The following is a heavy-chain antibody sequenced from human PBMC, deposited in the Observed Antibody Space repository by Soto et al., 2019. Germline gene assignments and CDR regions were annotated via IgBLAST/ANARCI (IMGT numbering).Heavy chain of an antibody. CDR3: ASEIGYCTSTSCHAGPLYYYMDV. J-gene: IGHJ6*03. V-gene: IGHV4-39*07. D-gene: IGHD2-2*03. CDR2: IYYSGST. CDR1: GGSISSSSYY. Sequence: SETLSLTCTVSGGSISSSSYYWGWIRQPPGKGLEWIGSIYYSGSTYYNPSLKSRVTISVDTSKNQFSLKLTSVTAADTAVYHCASEIGYCTSTSCHAGPLYYYMDVWGKGTTVTVSS.